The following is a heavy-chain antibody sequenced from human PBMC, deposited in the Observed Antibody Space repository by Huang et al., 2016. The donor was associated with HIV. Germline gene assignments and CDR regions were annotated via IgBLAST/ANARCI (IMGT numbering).Heavy chain of an antibody. Sequence: QLQLQESGPGLVKPSETLSLTCTVSGGSISSSSYYWGWIRQSPGKGLEWIGSIYYSGNGYYNPSLKSRVTMSVDRSSKQFSLKMHAVTAADTAVYYCASRTTVTTTSNYHYFYMDVWGKGTTVIVSS. V-gene: IGHV4-39*01. J-gene: IGHJ6*03. CDR2: IYYSGNG. CDR1: GGSISSSSYY. D-gene: IGHD4-17*01. CDR3: ASRTTVTTTSNYHYFYMDV.